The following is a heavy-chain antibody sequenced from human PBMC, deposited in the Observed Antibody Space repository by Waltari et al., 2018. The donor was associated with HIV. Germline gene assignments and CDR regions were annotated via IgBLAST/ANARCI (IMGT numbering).Heavy chain of an antibody. Sequence: EVQLVESGGALVQPGGYLRLSCAASGFTFGSYAMHWVRQTPGKGLEYVSTITSNGRDAYYAESGEGRFTISRDNSKNTLYLQMGSLRAEDVAVYYCARGVYDSTAYRNYFDPWGQGTLVTVSS. D-gene: IGHD3-22*01. CDR2: ITSNGRDA. CDR1: GFTFGSYA. CDR3: ARGVYDSTAYRNYFDP. V-gene: IGHV3-64*07. J-gene: IGHJ5*02.